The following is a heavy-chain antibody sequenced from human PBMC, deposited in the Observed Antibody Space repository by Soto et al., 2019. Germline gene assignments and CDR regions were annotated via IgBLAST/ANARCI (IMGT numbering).Heavy chain of an antibody. CDR1: GFTFSSYD. J-gene: IGHJ4*02. D-gene: IGHD5-12*01. Sequence: QVQLVESGGGVVQPGRSLRLSCAASGFTFSSYDMHWVRQAPGKGLEWVAVISYDGSNKYYADSVKGRFTISRDNSKNTLYLQMNSLRAEDTAVYYCARVWLQLDPPDYWGQGTLVTVSS. CDR3: ARVWLQLDPPDY. CDR2: ISYDGSNK. V-gene: IGHV3-30-3*01.